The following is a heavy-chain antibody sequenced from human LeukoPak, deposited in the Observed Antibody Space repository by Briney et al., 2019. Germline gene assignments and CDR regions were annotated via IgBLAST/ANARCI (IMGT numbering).Heavy chain of an antibody. V-gene: IGHV4-4*07. Sequence: SETLSLTCTVSGGSISNYNWSWIRQPAGKGLEWIGRISTSGSPNYNPSLKSRVTLPVDTSKNQFSLKLTSVTAADTAMYYCARDVGVGSTIFGALNSNWFDPWGQGTLVTVSS. D-gene: IGHD3-3*01. CDR1: GGSISNYN. J-gene: IGHJ5*02. CDR2: ISTSGSP. CDR3: ARDVGVGSTIFGALNSNWFDP.